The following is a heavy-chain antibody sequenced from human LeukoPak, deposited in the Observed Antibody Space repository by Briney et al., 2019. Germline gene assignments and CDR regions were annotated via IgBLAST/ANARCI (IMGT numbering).Heavy chain of an antibody. Sequence: GGSLILSCSASGFPFSTLGMHWVRQAPGKGLEHVSTIGSDGDGTYYADSVKDRFIISRDNSKNAVYLQMSSLRPEDTAVYYCVSPVFINFWGQGTLVTVSS. J-gene: IGHJ4*01. CDR3: VSPVFINF. V-gene: IGHV3-64D*06. D-gene: IGHD1-14*01. CDR1: GFPFSTLG. CDR2: IGSDGDGT.